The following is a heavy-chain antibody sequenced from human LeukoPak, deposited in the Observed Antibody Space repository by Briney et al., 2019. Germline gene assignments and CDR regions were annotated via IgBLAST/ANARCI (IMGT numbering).Heavy chain of an antibody. CDR1: GGSISSGDYY. CDR3: ARGTYSSSPSDYYYYYYMDV. Sequence: PSQTLSLTCTVSGGSISSGDYYWSWIRQPPGKGLEWIGYIYYSGSTYYNPSLKSRVTISVDTSKNQSSLKLSSVTAADTAVYYCARGTYSSSPSDYYYYYYMDVWGKGTTVTVSS. D-gene: IGHD6-13*01. CDR2: IYYSGST. J-gene: IGHJ6*03. V-gene: IGHV4-30-4*08.